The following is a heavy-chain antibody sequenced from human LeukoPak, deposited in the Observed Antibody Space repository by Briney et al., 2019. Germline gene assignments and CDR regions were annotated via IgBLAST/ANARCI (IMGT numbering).Heavy chain of an antibody. CDR3: AREGRVRYSYGYRTDYYFDY. V-gene: IGHV3-21*01. CDR1: GFTFSSYS. D-gene: IGHD5-18*01. J-gene: IGHJ4*02. Sequence: GGSLRLSWAASGFTFSSYSMNWVRQAPGKGLGWVSSISSTSSYIYYADSVKGRFTISRDNAKNSLYLQMNSLRAEDTAVYYCAREGRVRYSYGYRTDYYFDYWGQGTLVTVSS. CDR2: ISSTSSYI.